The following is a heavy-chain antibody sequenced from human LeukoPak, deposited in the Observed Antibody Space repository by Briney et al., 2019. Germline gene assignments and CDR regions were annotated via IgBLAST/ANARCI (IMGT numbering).Heavy chain of an antibody. Sequence: ASVKVSCKASGYTFTSYYMHWVRQAPGQGLEWMGIINPSGGSTSYAQKFQGRVTMTRDTSTRTVYMELSSLRSEDTAVYYCARVSSSGWYDYWGQGTLVTVSS. CDR2: INPSGGST. CDR3: ARVSSSGWYDY. J-gene: IGHJ4*02. D-gene: IGHD6-19*01. CDR1: GYTFTSYY. V-gene: IGHV1-46*01.